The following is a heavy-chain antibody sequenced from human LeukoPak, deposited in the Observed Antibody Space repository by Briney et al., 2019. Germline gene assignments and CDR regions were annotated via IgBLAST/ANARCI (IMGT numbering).Heavy chain of an antibody. CDR3: ARDGLTQAYFDY. D-gene: IGHD3/OR15-3a*01. CDR2: IWYDGSNK. Sequence: GGSLRLSCAASGFTFSSYSMNWVRQAPGKGLEWVAVIWYDGSNKYYVDSVKGRFTISRDNSKNTLYLQMNSLRAEDTAVYYCARDGLTQAYFDYWGQGTLVTVSS. V-gene: IGHV3-33*08. J-gene: IGHJ4*02. CDR1: GFTFSSYS.